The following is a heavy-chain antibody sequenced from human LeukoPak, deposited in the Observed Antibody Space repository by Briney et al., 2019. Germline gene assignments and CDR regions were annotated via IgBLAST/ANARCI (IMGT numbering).Heavy chain of an antibody. D-gene: IGHD3-10*01. J-gene: IGHJ5*02. CDR2: IYHSGST. CDR1: GGSISSSNW. CDR3: ARVFRYGSGIFWLDP. Sequence: PSETLSLTCAVSGGSISSSNWWSWVRQPPGKGLEWIGEIYHSGSTNYNPSLKSRVTISVDRSKNQFSLKLSSVTAADTAMYHCARVFRYGSGIFWLDPWGQGTLVTVSS. V-gene: IGHV4-4*02.